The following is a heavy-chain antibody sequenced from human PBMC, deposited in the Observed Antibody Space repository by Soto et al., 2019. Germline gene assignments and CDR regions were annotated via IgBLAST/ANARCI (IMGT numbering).Heavy chain of an antibody. J-gene: IGHJ6*02. CDR3: ARAPGYSSSWYSLENYYYGMDV. D-gene: IGHD6-13*01. CDR2: IYYSGST. Sequence: SETLSLTCTVSGGSISSYYWSWIRQPPGKGLEWIGYIYYSGSTSYNPSLKSRVTISVDTSKNQFSLKLSSVTAADTAVYYCARAPGYSSSWYSLENYYYGMDVWGQGTTVTVSS. CDR1: GGSISSYY. V-gene: IGHV4-59*01.